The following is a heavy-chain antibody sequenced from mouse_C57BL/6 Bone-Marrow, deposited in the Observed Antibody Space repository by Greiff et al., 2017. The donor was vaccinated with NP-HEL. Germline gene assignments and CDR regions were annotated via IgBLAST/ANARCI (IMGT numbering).Heavy chain of an antibody. CDR1: GYTFTDYY. CDR3: ARRGYDERGYAMDY. V-gene: IGHV1-76*01. D-gene: IGHD3-1*01. J-gene: IGHJ4*01. Sequence: QVQLKQSGAELVRPGASVKLSCKASGYTFTDYYINWVKQRPGQGLEWIARIYPGSGNTYYNEKFKGKATLTAEKSSSTAYMQLSSLTSEDSAVYFCARRGYDERGYAMDYWGQGTSVTVSS. CDR2: IYPGSGNT.